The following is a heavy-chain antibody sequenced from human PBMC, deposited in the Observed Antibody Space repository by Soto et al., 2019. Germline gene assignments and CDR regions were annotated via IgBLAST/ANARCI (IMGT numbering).Heavy chain of an antibody. D-gene: IGHD2-15*01. CDR2: IYWAHDT. Sequence: QITLQESGPTLVTPTQTLTLTCTFSGFSIGTSGEAVAWIRQPPGKALEWLAIIYWAHDTLYSSSLRSRLTITQDNSRSQVVLTMTSVEPVYTATYYCAHRRRARPPNCIGGSCYGGFAYWGQGALVTVAS. J-gene: IGHJ4*02. CDR1: GFSIGTSGEA. CDR3: AHRRRARPPNCIGGSCYGGFAY. V-gene: IGHV2-5*02.